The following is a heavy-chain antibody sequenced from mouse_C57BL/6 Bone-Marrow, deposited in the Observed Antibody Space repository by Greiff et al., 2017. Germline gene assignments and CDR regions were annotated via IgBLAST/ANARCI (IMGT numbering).Heavy chain of an antibody. J-gene: IGHJ2*01. CDR1: GFNIKDDY. CDR3: HYDGYSYYFDY. Sequence: EVQLQHSGAELVRPGASVKLSCTASGFNIKDDYMHWVKQRPEQGLEWIGWIDPENGDTEYASKFQGKATITADTSSNTAYLQLSRLTSEDTAVYYCHYDGYSYYFDYWGQGTTLTVSS. CDR2: IDPENGDT. V-gene: IGHV14-4*01. D-gene: IGHD2-3*01.